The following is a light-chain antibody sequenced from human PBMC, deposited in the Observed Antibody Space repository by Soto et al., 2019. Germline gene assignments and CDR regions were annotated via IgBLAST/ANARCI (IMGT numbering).Light chain of an antibody. CDR2: QAS. CDR1: QSISSW. Sequence: DTQMAQTSSTLCGAGGESRSRSSPTSQSISSWLAWYQQKPGKAPKLLIHQASSLASGVPSRFSVSGSGTEFTFASSLLLPADPATYYWLQVDGYPCNFGPGTKVDIK. J-gene: IGKJ3*01. CDR3: LQVDGYPCN. V-gene: IGKV1-5*03.